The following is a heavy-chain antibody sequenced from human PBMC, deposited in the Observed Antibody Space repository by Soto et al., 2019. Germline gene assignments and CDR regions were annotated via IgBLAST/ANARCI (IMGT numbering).Heavy chain of an antibody. V-gene: IGHV1-69*02. Sequence: QVQLVQSGAEVKKPGSSVKVSCKASGGTFSSYTISWVRQAPGQGLEWMGRIIPILGIANYAQKFQGRVTITADKSTSTAYMELSSLRSEDTAVYYCAGGALWFGEALFDYWGQGTLVTVSS. CDR2: IIPILGIA. J-gene: IGHJ4*02. CDR1: GGTFSSYT. D-gene: IGHD3-10*01. CDR3: AGGALWFGEALFDY.